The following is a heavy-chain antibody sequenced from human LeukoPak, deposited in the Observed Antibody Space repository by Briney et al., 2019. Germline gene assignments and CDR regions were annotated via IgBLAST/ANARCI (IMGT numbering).Heavy chain of an antibody. CDR1: GGSISNYY. CDR3: ARAPPRYYDILTGYYLHYFDY. CDR2: IYYSGST. V-gene: IGHV4-59*01. Sequence: PSETLSLTCSVSGGSISNYYWNWIRQSPGKGLEWIGYIYYSGSTNYNPSLKSRVTISVDTSKNQFSLKLSSVTAADTAVYYCARAPPRYYDILTGYYLHYFDYWGQGTLVTVSS. J-gene: IGHJ4*02. D-gene: IGHD3-9*01.